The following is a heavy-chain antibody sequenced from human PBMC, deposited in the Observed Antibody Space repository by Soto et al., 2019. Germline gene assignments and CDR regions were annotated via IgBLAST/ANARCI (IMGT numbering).Heavy chain of an antibody. CDR1: GFTFSSYG. CDR2: ISYDGSNK. Sequence: GGSLRLSCAASGFTFSSYGMHWVRQAPGKGLEWVAVISYDGSNKYYADSVKGRFTISRDNSKNTLYLQMNSLRAEDTAVYYCAKDQHYYDSSGNPGVRGQGTLVTVSS. V-gene: IGHV3-30*18. D-gene: IGHD3-22*01. CDR3: AKDQHYYDSSGNPGV. J-gene: IGHJ4*02.